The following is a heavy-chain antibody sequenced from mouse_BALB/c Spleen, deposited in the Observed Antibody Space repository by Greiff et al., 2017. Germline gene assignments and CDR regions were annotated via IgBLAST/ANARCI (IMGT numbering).Heavy chain of an antibody. Sequence: ESGPGLVKPSQSLSLTCSVTGYSITSGYYWNWIRQFPGNKLEWMGYISYDGSNNYNPSLKNRISITRDTSKNQFFLKLNSVTTEDTATYYCAILPPLYYLDYWGQGTTLTVSS. CDR3: AILPPLYYLDY. CDR2: ISYDGSN. J-gene: IGHJ2*01. D-gene: IGHD5-5*01. CDR1: GYSITSGYY. V-gene: IGHV3-6*02.